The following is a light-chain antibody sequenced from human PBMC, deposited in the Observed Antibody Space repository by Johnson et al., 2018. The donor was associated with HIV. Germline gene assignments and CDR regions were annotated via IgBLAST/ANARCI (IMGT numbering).Light chain of an antibody. CDR3: GTWDISLSGYV. Sequence: QSVLTQAPSVSAAPGQKVTISCSGSSSDMGNYAVSWYQQLPGTAPKLLIYENNKRPSGIPDRFSGSKSGTSATLGITGLQTGDEADYYCGTWDISLSGYVFGTRTKGTVL. CDR1: SSDMGNYA. CDR2: ENN. J-gene: IGLJ1*01. V-gene: IGLV1-51*02.